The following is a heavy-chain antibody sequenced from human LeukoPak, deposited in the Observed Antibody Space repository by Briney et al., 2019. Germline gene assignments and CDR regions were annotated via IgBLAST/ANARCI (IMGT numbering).Heavy chain of an antibody. J-gene: IGHJ4*02. CDR3: ARDHCDDAACYPFDR. V-gene: IGHV4-4*07. CDR2: VYLGGST. Sequence: SETLSLTCNVSGASFNYYYWSGLRQPAGKGLEWIGRVYLGGSTNYNPSLKSRVMMSLDKANNQFSLRLSSVTAADKAIYYCARDHCDDAACYPFDRWGQGTLVTVSS. CDR1: GASFNYYY. D-gene: IGHD2-21*01.